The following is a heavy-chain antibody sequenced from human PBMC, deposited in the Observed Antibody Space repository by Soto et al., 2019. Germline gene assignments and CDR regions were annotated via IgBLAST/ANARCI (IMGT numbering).Heavy chain of an antibody. CDR3: ATDRIWFLEFLRDYYYMDV. Sequence: GGSLRLSCAASGFTFSRYAMSWVRQAPGKGLEWVSAISGSGGSTYYADSVKGRFTISRDNSKNTLYLRMNSLRAEDTAVYYCATDRIWFLEFLRDYYYMDVCGKG. J-gene: IGHJ6*03. CDR1: GFTFSRYA. D-gene: IGHD3-10*01. V-gene: IGHV3-23*01. CDR2: ISGSGGST.